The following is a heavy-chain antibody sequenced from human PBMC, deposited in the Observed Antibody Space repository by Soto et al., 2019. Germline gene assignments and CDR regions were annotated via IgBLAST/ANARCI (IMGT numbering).Heavy chain of an antibody. CDR1: GYTFTSYG. Sequence: ASVKVSCKASGYTFTSYGISWVRQAPGQGLEWMGWISVYNGNTNYAQKLQGRVTMTTDTSTNTAYMELSSLRSDDTAVYYCARVYDFWSGYSNPFDYWGQGTLVTAPQ. V-gene: IGHV1-18*01. D-gene: IGHD3-3*01. J-gene: IGHJ4*02. CDR2: ISVYNGNT. CDR3: ARVYDFWSGYSNPFDY.